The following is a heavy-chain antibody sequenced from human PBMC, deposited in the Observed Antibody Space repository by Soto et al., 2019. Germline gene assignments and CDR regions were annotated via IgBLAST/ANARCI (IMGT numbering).Heavy chain of an antibody. Sequence: QVQLVESGGGVVQPGRSLRLSCAASGFTFSSYGMHWVRQAPGKGLEWVAVIWYDGSNKYYADSVKGRFTISRDNSKYTRYVQMNSLRAADTALDYGGMGSGGWLIYDGYGMDDWGQGTTGNVFS. CDR3: GMGSGGWLIYDGYGMDD. CDR2: IWYDGSNK. D-gene: IGHD3-3*01. J-gene: IGHJ6*02. CDR1: GFTFSSYG. V-gene: IGHV3-33*01.